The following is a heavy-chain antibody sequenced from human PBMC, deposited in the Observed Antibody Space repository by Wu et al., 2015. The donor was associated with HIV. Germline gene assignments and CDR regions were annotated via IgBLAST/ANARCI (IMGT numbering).Heavy chain of an antibody. CDR3: ARGLNTLTYSSSSTGDY. CDR2: MNPNSGNT. D-gene: IGHD6-13*01. CDR1: GYTFTNYD. J-gene: IGHJ4*02. V-gene: IGHV1-8*01. Sequence: QVQLVQSGAEVKKPGASVKVSCKASGYTFTNYDINWVRQATGQGLEWMGWMNPNSGNTGYAQKFQGRVTMTRNTSISTAYMELSSLRSEDTAVYYCARGLNTLTYSSSSTGDYWGQGTLVTVSS.